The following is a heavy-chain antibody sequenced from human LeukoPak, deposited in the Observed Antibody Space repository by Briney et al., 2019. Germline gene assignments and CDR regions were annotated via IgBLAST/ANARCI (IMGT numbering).Heavy chain of an antibody. CDR3: ARDALPYEGWFDP. D-gene: IGHD3-3*01. CDR1: GFTVSSNY. J-gene: IGHJ5*02. CDR2: IYSGGST. Sequence: GGSLRLSCAVSGFTVSSNYMSWVRQAPGKGLEWVSVIYSGGSTYYADSVKGRFTISRDNSKNTLYLQMNSLRAEDTAVYYCARDALPYEGWFDPWGQGTLVTVSS. V-gene: IGHV3-53*01.